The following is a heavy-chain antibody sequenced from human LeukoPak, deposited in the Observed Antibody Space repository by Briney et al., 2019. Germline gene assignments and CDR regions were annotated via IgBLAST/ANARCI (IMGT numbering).Heavy chain of an antibody. Sequence: SETLSLTCTVSGGSLSSYYWSWIRQPPGKGLEWIGYIYYSGSTNYNPSLKSRVTISVDTSKNQFSLKLSSVTAADTAVYYCARDMKENSSGWGVDAFDIWGQGTMVTVSS. CDR1: GGSLSSYY. J-gene: IGHJ3*02. CDR3: ARDMKENSSGWGVDAFDI. CDR2: IYYSGST. D-gene: IGHD6-19*01. V-gene: IGHV4-59*01.